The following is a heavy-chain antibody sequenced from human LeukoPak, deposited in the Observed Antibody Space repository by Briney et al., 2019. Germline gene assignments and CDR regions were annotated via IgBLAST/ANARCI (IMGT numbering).Heavy chain of an antibody. CDR1: GFRFSDYY. J-gene: IGHJ4*02. D-gene: IGHD6-13*01. CDR3: VRGGRWYGDN. V-gene: IGHV3-7*01. CDR2: INSDGSEQ. Sequence: GGSLRLSCEVSGFRFSDYYMSWVRQAPGKGLEWVARINSDGSEQNYVDSVKGRFTISRNNAKNSLHLQMNSLRAEDTAVYYCVRGGRWYGDNWGQGTLVTVSS.